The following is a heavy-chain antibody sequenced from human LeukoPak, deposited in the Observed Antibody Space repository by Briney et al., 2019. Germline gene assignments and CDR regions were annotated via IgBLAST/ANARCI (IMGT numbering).Heavy chain of an antibody. CDR2: ISRNGAAT. J-gene: IGHJ4*02. CDR1: GFSFGDYN. Sequence: GGSLRLSCEASGFSFGDYNMHWVRQAPGKGLEWVSLISRNGAATKYADSVRGRFTVSRDNSKSSLYLQMNSLSTEDTALYYCAKGGATVTPKFEYWGQGTLVTVSS. V-gene: IGHV3-43*01. D-gene: IGHD4-17*01. CDR3: AKGGATVTPKFEY.